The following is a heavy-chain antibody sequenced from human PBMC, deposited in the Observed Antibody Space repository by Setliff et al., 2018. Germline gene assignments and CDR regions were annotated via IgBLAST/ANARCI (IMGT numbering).Heavy chain of an antibody. D-gene: IGHD1-1*01. CDR1: GFTFSRYS. CDR2: MSYDGTKK. J-gene: IGHJ2*01. CDR3: ARDLLPTGGARWVYDL. V-gene: IGHV3-30-3*01. Sequence: GGSLRLSCAASGFTFSRYSMHWVRQAPGKGLEWVAVMSYDGTKKYYADSVKGRFTIARDISKNTVYLQMNSLRAEDTAVYYCARDLLPTGGARWVYDLWGRGTLVTSPQ.